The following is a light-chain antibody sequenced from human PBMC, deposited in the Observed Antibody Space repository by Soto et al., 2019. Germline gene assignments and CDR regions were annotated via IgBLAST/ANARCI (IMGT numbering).Light chain of an antibody. J-gene: IGKJ1*01. Sequence: EVVMTQSPATLSVSPGERATLSCRASQSVSSNLAWYQQKPGQAPRLLIYGASTSATGVPVRFSGSGSGTDSTLTIGSLQSEDFAFYSCHQYDTWPPWTFGQGTKVEIK. CDR3: HQYDTWPPWT. V-gene: IGKV3-15*01. CDR2: GAS. CDR1: QSVSSN.